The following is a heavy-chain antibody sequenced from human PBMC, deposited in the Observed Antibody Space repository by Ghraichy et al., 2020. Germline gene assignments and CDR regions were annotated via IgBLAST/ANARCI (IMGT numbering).Heavy chain of an antibody. Sequence: GESLNISCAASGFTFSSSAMHWVRQAPGKGLEWVAVISYDGGNKYYADSVKGRFTISRDNSKNTLYLQMNSLRAEDTAMYYCARDSGWYASFDYWGQGTLVTVSS. D-gene: IGHD6-19*01. CDR3: ARDSGWYASFDY. J-gene: IGHJ4*02. CDR2: ISYDGGNK. CDR1: GFTFSSSA. V-gene: IGHV3-30-3*01.